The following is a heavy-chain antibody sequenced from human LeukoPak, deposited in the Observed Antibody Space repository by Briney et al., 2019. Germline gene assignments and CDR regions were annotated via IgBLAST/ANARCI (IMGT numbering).Heavy chain of an antibody. D-gene: IGHD6-19*01. J-gene: IGHJ4*02. V-gene: IGHV1-46*01. CDR3: ARDHVAVAGTTGLDY. Sequence: ASVKVSCKASGYTFTSYYMHWVRQAPGQGLEWMGIINPSGGSTSYAQKFQGRVTMTRDMSTSTVYMELSSLRSEDTAVYYCARDHVAVAGTTGLDYWGQGTLVTVSS. CDR1: GYTFTSYY. CDR2: INPSGGST.